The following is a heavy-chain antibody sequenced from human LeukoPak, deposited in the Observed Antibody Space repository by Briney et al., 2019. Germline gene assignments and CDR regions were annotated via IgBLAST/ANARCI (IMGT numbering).Heavy chain of an antibody. V-gene: IGHV1-2*06. D-gene: IGHD6-13*01. CDR2: INPNSGGT. J-gene: IGHJ3*02. CDR3: AVGYSSSYDAFDI. Sequence: EASVKVSCKASGYTFTGYYMHWVRQAPGQGLEWMGRINPNSGGTNYAQKFQGRVTMTRDTSISTAYMELSRLRSDDTAVYYCAVGYSSSYDAFDIWGQGTMVTVSS. CDR1: GYTFTGYY.